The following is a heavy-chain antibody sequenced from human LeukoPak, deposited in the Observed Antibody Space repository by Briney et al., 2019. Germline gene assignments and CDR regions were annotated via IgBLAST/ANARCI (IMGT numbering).Heavy chain of an antibody. J-gene: IGHJ4*02. Sequence: ASVKVSCKASGYTFTGYYMHWVRQAPGQGLEWMGWINPNSGGTNYAQKFQGRVTMTRDTSISTAYMELSRLRSDDTAVYYCARDGWVAAAGPDYWGQGTLVTVSS. CDR3: ARDGWVAAAGPDY. V-gene: IGHV1-2*02. CDR1: GYTFTGYY. D-gene: IGHD6-13*01. CDR2: INPNSGGT.